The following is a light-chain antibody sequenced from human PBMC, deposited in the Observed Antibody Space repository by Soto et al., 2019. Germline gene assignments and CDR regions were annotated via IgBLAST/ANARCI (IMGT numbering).Light chain of an antibody. CDR2: GAS. CDR3: QQYGSSGT. Sequence: EIVLTQSPGTLSLSPGERAALSCRASQTVRNNYLAWYQQKPGQAPRLLIYGASNRATGIPDRFSGSGSGTDLTLTISRLEPEDFAVYYCQQYGSSGTFGQGTKVDIK. V-gene: IGKV3-20*01. J-gene: IGKJ1*01. CDR1: QTVRNNY.